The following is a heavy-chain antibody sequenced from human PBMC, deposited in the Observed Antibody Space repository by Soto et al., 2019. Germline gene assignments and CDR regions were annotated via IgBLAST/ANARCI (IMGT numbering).Heavy chain of an antibody. Sequence: EVQVLESGGGLVQPGGSLRLSCAASGFTFSTYAMNWARQAPGKGLEWVSGISATGAKTYSADSVKGRFTISRDNSKDTVYLEMNSLRAEDTAVYYCTKSRSAMVYYFDFWGLGARVTVSS. V-gene: IGHV3-23*01. D-gene: IGHD1-20*01. CDR3: TKSRSAMVYYFDF. CDR2: ISATGAKT. CDR1: GFTFSTYA. J-gene: IGHJ4*02.